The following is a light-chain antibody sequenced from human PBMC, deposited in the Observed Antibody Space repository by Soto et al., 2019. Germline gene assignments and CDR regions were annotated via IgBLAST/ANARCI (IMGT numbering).Light chain of an antibody. CDR3: QQSHSTPLT. V-gene: IGKV1-39*01. CDR2: GAS. Sequence: DIKLTQSPSSLSASVGDRVTITCRASLRISKYLNWYQQKPGKAPKLLIYGASTLQSVVRSRFSGSGSGTDFTLNINNLQPEDSATSFCQQSHSTPLTLGGGT. J-gene: IGKJ4*01. CDR1: LRISKY.